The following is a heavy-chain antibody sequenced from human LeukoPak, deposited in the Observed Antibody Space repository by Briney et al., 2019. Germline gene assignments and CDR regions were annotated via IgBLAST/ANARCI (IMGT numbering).Heavy chain of an antibody. Sequence: ASVTVSFKASGYTFTGYYMHWVRQAPGQGLEWMGWINPNSGGTNYAQKFQGRVTITRDTSISKAYMELRRLRSDDTAVYYCAVGNYYDSSGYGNWGQGTLVTVSS. J-gene: IGHJ4*02. D-gene: IGHD3-22*01. V-gene: IGHV1-2*02. CDR3: AVGNYYDSSGYGN. CDR2: INPNSGGT. CDR1: GYTFTGYY.